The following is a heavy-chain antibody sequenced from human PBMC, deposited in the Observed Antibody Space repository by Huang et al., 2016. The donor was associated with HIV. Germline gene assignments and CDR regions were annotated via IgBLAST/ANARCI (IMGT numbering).Heavy chain of an antibody. CDR3: ASPFSFGVALFY. CDR2: IDPRGGST. Sequence: QVQLVQSGAEVKKPGASVKVSCKASGYTFTNYYMHWVRQAPGQGLEWMGIIDPRGGSTTYAQKFQGRVTMTRDTSARTFYLELRSLRSEDTAIYYCASPFSFGVALFYWGQGTLVTVSS. CDR1: GYTFTNYY. D-gene: IGHD3-3*01. V-gene: IGHV1-46*01. J-gene: IGHJ4*02.